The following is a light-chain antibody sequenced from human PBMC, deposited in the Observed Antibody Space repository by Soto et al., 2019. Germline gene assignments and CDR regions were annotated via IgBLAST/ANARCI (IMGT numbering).Light chain of an antibody. CDR3: AAWDDSLNGWV. J-gene: IGLJ3*02. CDR1: SSNIGSNT. Sequence: QSVLTQPPSASGTPGQRVIISCSGSSSNIGSNTVNWYQQLPGTAPKLLIYTNNQRPSGVPDRFSGSKSGTSVSLAIRGLQSEDEADYYCAAWDDSLNGWVFGGGTKLTVL. CDR2: TNN. V-gene: IGLV1-44*01.